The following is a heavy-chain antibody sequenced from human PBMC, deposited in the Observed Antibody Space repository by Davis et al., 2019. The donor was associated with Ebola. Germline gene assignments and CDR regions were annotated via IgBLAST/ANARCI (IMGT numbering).Heavy chain of an antibody. CDR1: GFTVSSNY. D-gene: IGHD2-21*01. CDR2: IYNGGST. J-gene: IGHJ6*02. CDR3: ARESIVVVIAIFHYGMDV. V-gene: IGHV3-53*01. Sequence: GESLKISCAASGFTVSSNYMSWVRQAPGKGLEWVSVIYNGGSTYYADSVKGRFTISRDNSKNTLYLQMNSLRAEDTAVYYCARESIVVVIAIFHYGMDVWGQGTTVTVSS.